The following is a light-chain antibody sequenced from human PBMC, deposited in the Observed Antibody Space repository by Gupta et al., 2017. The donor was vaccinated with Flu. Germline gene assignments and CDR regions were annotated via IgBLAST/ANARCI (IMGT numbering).Light chain of an antibody. CDR3: QLSYNFPWK. CDR1: SAC. CDR2: AAS. V-gene: IGKV1-12*01. Sequence: SACLAWYQQKPGKAPKLLMSAASSLESGVPTRFSGSGSGTDFTLTISRLQPEDFATYYFQLSYNFPWKFGQGTKGGIK. J-gene: IGKJ1*01.